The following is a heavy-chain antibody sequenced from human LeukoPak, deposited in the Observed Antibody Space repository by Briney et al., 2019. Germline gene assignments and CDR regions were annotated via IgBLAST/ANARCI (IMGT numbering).Heavy chain of an antibody. Sequence: GGSLRLSCAPSGFTFSSYSVNWVRQAPGKGLEWVSSISSSSSYIYYADSVKGRFTISRDNAKNILYLQMNSLRAEDTAVYYCAKDRCSNGIGCYYYYMDVWGKGTTVTISS. CDR2: ISSSSSYI. CDR3: AKDRCSNGIGCYYYYMDV. D-gene: IGHD2-8*01. V-gene: IGHV3-21*01. J-gene: IGHJ6*03. CDR1: GFTFSSYS.